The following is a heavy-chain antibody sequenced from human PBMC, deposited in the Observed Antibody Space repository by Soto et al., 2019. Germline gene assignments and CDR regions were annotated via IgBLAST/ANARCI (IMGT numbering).Heavy chain of an antibody. V-gene: IGHV3-48*03. D-gene: IGHD3-16*02. Sequence: GGSLRLSCAASGFTSSSYAMNWVRQAPGKGLEWVSYISGSGSITHYADSVKGRFTISRDNARNSLYLQMNSLRGEDTAVYYCAGRDGHYRRKAPYYYYYYGVGVWGRGTTVTVSS. CDR1: GFTSSSYA. J-gene: IGHJ6*02. CDR3: AGRDGHYRRKAPYYYYYYGVGV. CDR2: ISGSGSIT.